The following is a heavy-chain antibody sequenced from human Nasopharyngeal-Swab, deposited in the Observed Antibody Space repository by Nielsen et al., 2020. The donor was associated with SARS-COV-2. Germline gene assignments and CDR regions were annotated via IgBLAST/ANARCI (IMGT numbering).Heavy chain of an antibody. V-gene: IGHV3-48*03. J-gene: IGHJ6*02. CDR2: ISSSGSTI. CDR3: ARKGLYDSSGYPFDP. Sequence: GESLKISCAASGFTFSSYEMNWVRQAPGKGLEWVSYISSSGSTIYYADSVKGRFTISRDNAKNSLYLQMNSLRAEDTAVYYCARKGLYDSSGYPFDPWGQGTTVTVSS. D-gene: IGHD3-22*01. CDR1: GFTFSSYE.